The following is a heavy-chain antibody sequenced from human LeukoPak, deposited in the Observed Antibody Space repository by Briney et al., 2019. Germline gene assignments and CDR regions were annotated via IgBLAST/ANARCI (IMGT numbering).Heavy chain of an antibody. V-gene: IGHV3-21*04. Sequence: PGGSLRLSCAASGFTFSSYSMNWVRQAPGKGLEWVSSIRSSSSYIYYADSVRGRFTISRDDSKNTLYLQMNSLRAEDTAVYYCVRRAGGYSHPYDYWGQGTLVTVSS. CDR2: IRSSSSYI. CDR3: VRRAGGYSHPYDY. J-gene: IGHJ4*02. CDR1: GFTFSSYS. D-gene: IGHD4-23*01.